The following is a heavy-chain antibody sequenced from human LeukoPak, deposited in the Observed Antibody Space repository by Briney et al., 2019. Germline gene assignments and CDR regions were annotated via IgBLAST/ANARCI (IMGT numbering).Heavy chain of an antibody. V-gene: IGHV1-2*02. J-gene: IGHJ3*02. Sequence: ASVKVSCKASGYTFTGYYMHWVRQAPGQGLEWMGWINPNSGGTNYAQKFQGRVTMTRDTSISTAYMELSRLRSDDTAVYYCARSIVLMVYAKPHDAFDTWGQGTMVTVSS. CDR2: INPNSGGT. CDR1: GYTFTGYY. D-gene: IGHD2-8*01. CDR3: ARSIVLMVYAKPHDAFDT.